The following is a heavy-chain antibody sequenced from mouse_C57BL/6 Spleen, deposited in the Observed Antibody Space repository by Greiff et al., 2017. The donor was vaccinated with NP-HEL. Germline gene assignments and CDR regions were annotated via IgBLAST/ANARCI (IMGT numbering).Heavy chain of an antibody. CDR3: TRRRGVYYGSSHWYFDV. CDR2: IDPETGGT. J-gene: IGHJ1*03. CDR1: GYTFTDYE. V-gene: IGHV1-15*01. Sequence: VKLMESGAELVRPGASVTLSCKASGYTFTDYEMQWVKQTPVHGLEWIGAIDPETGGTAYNQKFKGKAILTADKSSSTAYMERRSLTSEDSAVYYCTRRRGVYYGSSHWYFDVWGTGTTVTVSS. D-gene: IGHD1-1*01.